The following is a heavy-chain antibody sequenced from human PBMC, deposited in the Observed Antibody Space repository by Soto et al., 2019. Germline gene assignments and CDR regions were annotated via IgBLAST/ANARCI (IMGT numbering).Heavy chain of an antibody. CDR2: ISSSGSTI. CDR3: KGPQEGQDDAFDI. V-gene: IGHV3-11*01. J-gene: IGHJ3*02. Sequence: PGGSLRLSCAASGFTFSDYYMSWIRQAPGKGLEWVSYISSSGSTIYYADSVKGRFTISRDNAKNSLYLQMNSLRAEDTAVYYCKGPQEGQDDAFDIWGQGTMVTVSS. CDR1: GFTFSDYY.